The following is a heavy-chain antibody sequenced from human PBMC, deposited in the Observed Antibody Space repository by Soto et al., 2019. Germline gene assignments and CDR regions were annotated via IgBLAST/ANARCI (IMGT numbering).Heavy chain of an antibody. Sequence: PSETLSLTCTVSGGSISSGGYYCSWIRAHPGKGLEWIGYIYYSGSTYYNPSLKSRVTISVDTSKNQFSLKLSSVTAADTAVYYCARTGLISMGNWGQGTLLSVS. CDR3: ARTGLISMGN. V-gene: IGHV4-31*03. CDR1: GGSISSGGYY. J-gene: IGHJ1*01. CDR2: IYYSGST. D-gene: IGHD2-15*01.